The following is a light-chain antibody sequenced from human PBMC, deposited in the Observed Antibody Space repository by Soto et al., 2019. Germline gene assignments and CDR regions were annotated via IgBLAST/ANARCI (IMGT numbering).Light chain of an antibody. Sequence: IRLSLSPGTLSLSQGERATLSCRASQSVSSSYLAWYQQKPGQAPRLLIYGASSRATGIPDRFSGSGSGTDFTLTISRLEPEDFAVYYCHQYGTSVGTFGQGTNVDI. CDR2: GAS. CDR1: QSVSSSY. V-gene: IGKV3-20*01. CDR3: HQYGTSVGT. J-gene: IGKJ1*01.